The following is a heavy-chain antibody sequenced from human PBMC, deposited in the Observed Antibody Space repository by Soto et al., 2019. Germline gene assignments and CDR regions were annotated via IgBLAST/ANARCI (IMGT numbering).Heavy chain of an antibody. V-gene: IGHV3-48*02. CDR1: GFTFSTFS. CDR3: ARDLNWGIDY. Sequence: GGSLRLSCAASGFTFSTFSINWVRQAPGKGLEWVSYISVTYAIYYADSVQGRFTISRDNAKNSVYLQMNSLRDEDSAIYYCARDLNWGIDYWGQGALVIVSS. CDR2: ISVTYAI. J-gene: IGHJ4*02. D-gene: IGHD7-27*01.